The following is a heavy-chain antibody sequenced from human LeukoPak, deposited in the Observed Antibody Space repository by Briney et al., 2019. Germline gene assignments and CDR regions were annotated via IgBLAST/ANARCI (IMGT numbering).Heavy chain of an antibody. CDR2: IWYDRSKK. V-gene: IGHV3-33*01. CDR1: GFTFSTYG. CDR3: ARDDDRDGYKIDY. D-gene: IGHD5-24*01. Sequence: PGGSLRLSCAASGFTFSTYGMHWVRQAPGKGLEWLAVIWYDRSKKYYADSVKGRFTISRDNSKNTLYLQMNSLRAEDTAVYYCARDDDRDGYKIDYWGQGTLVTVSS. J-gene: IGHJ4*02.